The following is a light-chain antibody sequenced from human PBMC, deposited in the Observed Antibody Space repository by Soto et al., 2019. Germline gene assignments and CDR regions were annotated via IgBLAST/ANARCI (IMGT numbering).Light chain of an antibody. V-gene: IGLV2-14*03. Sequence: QSALTQPASVSGSPGQSITISCTGTSSDVSAYKSVSWYQQHAGKAPKLIIYDVNKRPSGVSDRFSVSNSGNTASLTISGLQAEDEADYYCRSYTSSSTPVVFGGGTKLTVL. CDR1: SSDVSAYKS. CDR2: DVN. CDR3: RSYTSSSTPVV. J-gene: IGLJ2*01.